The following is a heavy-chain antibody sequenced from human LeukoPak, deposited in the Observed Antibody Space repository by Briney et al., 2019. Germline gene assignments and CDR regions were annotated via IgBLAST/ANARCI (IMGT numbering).Heavy chain of an antibody. V-gene: IGHV3-13*01. CDR1: GFSFRTYD. CDR2: IGVRGDT. J-gene: IGHJ3*01. CDR3: ARAARFLESTGAHAFDL. D-gene: IGHD2-8*02. Sequence: PGGSLRLSCAAPGFSFRTYDMHWVRQGTGKGLEWVSRIGVRGDTHYPGSVKGRFTISRENAENSLYLQMNSLRVGDTAVYYCARAARFLESTGAHAFDLWGQGTMVTVSS.